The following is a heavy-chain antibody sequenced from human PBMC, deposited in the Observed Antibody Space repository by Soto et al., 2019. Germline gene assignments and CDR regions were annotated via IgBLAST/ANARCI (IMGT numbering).Heavy chain of an antibody. CDR2: SDPEDGET. J-gene: IGHJ4*02. D-gene: IGHD2-8*02. CDR1: GYTVTALS. V-gene: IGHV1-24*01. Sequence: SVKGYCRVLGYTVTALSMHCVRQAPGKGLEWMGGSDPEDGETIYAQKFQGRVTMTEDTSTDTAYMELSSLRSEDTAVYYCATEIVEQYSRTGVDYWGQGTLVTVSS. CDR3: ATEIVEQYSRTGVDY.